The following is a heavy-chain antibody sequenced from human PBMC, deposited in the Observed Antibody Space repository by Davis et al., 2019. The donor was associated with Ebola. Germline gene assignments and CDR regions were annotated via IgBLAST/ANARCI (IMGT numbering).Heavy chain of an antibody. CDR1: GFTFSSYG. CDR3: AREEVYYGMDV. J-gene: IGHJ6*04. Sequence: GESLKISCAASGFTFSSYGMHWVRQAPGKGLEWVAFIRSDGGRKYYGDSVKGQFSISRDNSKNMLYLQMNSLRAEDTAVYYCAREEVYYGMDVWGKGTTVTVSS. V-gene: IGHV3-30*02. CDR2: IRSDGGRK.